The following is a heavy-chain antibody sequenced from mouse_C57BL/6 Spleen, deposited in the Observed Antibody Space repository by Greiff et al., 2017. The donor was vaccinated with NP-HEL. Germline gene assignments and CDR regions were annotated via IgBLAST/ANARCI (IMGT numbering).Heavy chain of an antibody. CDR2: INPNNGGT. D-gene: IGHD2-3*01. Sequence: EVQLQQSGPELVKPGASVKIPCKASGYTFTDYNMDWVKQSHGKSLEWIGDINPNNGGTIYNQKFKGKATLTVDKSSSTAYMELRSLTSEDTAVYYCARVNDGYPYYAMDYWGQGTSVTVSS. V-gene: IGHV1-18*01. CDR1: GYTFTDYN. CDR3: ARVNDGYPYYAMDY. J-gene: IGHJ4*01.